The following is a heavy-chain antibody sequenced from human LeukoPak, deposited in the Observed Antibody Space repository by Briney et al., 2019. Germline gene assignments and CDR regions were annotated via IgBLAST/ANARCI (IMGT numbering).Heavy chain of an antibody. D-gene: IGHD2-21*02. Sequence: SETLSLTCTVSGGSVSSYYWSWIRQPPGKGLEWVGYIYTSGGTYYNPSLKSRVTISVDTSKNQFSLRLSSVTAADTALYYCAKTDNYYYFMDVWGKGTTVTVSS. CDR2: IYTSGGT. V-gene: IGHV4-4*09. CDR1: GGSVSSYY. J-gene: IGHJ6*03. CDR3: AKTDNYYYFMDV.